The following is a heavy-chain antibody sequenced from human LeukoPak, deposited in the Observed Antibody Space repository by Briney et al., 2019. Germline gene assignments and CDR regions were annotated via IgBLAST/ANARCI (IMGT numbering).Heavy chain of an antibody. D-gene: IGHD3-16*01. J-gene: IGHJ3*01. V-gene: IGHV2-5*02. CDR1: GFSLTTTGVG. CDR2: IYWDDDK. CDR3: AHIEITYAGISRDDAFDV. Sequence: EPGPTLIKPTQTLTLTCTFSGFSLTTTGVGVGWIRRPPGKALEGLAIIYWDDDKRYSPSLRSRLTISKYTSRNQVVLTMSNMDPVDTATYFCAHIEITYAGISRDDAFDVWGQGTMVTVSS.